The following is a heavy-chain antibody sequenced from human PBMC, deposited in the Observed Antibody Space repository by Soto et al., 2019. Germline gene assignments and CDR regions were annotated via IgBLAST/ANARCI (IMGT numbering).Heavy chain of an antibody. CDR1: GGSFSGDY. D-gene: IGHD3-10*01. CDR2: INHSGST. V-gene: IGHV4-34*01. CDR3: VRGPRSGGFFAC. J-gene: IGHJ1*01. Sequence: PSETLSLTCAVYGGSFSGDYWSCILHPPGKGLEWIGEINHSGSTNYNPSLKSRVTISVDTSKNQFSLKLSSVTAADTAVYCCVRGPRSGGFFACWVHGTLVTVS.